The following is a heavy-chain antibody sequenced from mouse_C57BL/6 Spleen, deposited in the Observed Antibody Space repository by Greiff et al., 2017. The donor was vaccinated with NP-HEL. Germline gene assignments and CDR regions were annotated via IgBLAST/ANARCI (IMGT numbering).Heavy chain of an antibody. CDR3: VRLSSSLDY. V-gene: IGHV10-1*01. Sequence: EVHLVESGGGLVQPKGSLKLSCAASGFSFNTYAMNWVRQAPGKGLEWVARIRSKSNNYATYYADSVKDRFTISRDDSESMLYLQMNNLKTEDTAMYYCVRLSSSLDYWGQGTTLTVSS. CDR1: GFSFNTYA. CDR2: IRSKSNNYAT. D-gene: IGHD1-1*01. J-gene: IGHJ2*01.